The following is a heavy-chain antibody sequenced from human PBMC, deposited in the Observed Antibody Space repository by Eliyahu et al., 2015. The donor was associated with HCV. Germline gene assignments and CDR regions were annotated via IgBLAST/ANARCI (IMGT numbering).Heavy chain of an antibody. Sequence: QVQLVQSGAEVKKPGSSVKVSCKASXGTFTTYTITWVRQAPGQRLEWMGGIIPFFKTANYAQKFQGRVTITADESTSTAYMELISLRSEDTAVYYCALEGGGSGPRWFDPWGQGTLVTVSS. CDR1: XGTFTTYT. CDR3: ALEGGGSGPRWFDP. D-gene: IGHD6-19*01. V-gene: IGHV1-69*01. CDR2: IIPFFKTA. J-gene: IGHJ5*02.